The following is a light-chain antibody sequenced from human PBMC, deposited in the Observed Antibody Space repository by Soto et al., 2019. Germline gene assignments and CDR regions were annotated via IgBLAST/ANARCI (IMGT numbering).Light chain of an antibody. Sequence: EIVLTQSPGTLSLSPGERATLSCRASQSVSNNYLAWYQQKPGQAPRLVIYDASRRATGIPDRFSGSGSRTDFTLTISRLEPEDSAVYYCQQYSSTPITFGQGTRLEIK. V-gene: IGKV3-20*01. CDR1: QSVSNNY. J-gene: IGKJ5*01. CDR2: DAS. CDR3: QQYSSTPIT.